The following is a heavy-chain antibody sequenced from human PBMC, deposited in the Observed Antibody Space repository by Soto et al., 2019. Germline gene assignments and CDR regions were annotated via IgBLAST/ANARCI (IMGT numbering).Heavy chain of an antibody. J-gene: IGHJ4*02. CDR1: GDSASNKGAA. D-gene: IGHD4-4*01. V-gene: IGHV6-1*01. CDR2: TYYRKSRWLF. CDR3: TRDPPDFHSAFDS. Sequence: SQTLSLTCAISGDSASNKGAAWNWIRHSPSRGLEWLGRTYYRKSRWLFDYAFSMRGRITINPDTAKNQFSLHLTSVTPEDTSVYFCTRDPPDFHSAFDSWGQGTLVTAPQ.